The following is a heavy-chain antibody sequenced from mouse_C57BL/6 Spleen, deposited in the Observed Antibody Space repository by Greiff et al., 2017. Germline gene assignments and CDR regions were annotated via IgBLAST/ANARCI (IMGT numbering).Heavy chain of an antibody. CDR3: AGHDMITAKGGYYYAMDY. Sequence: QVQLQQPGAELVKPGASVKLSCKASGYTFTSYWMHWVKQRPGQGLEWIGMIHPNSGSTNYNEKFKSKATLTVDKSSSTAYMQLSSLTSEDSAVYYCAGHDMITAKGGYYYAMDYWGQGTSVTVSS. V-gene: IGHV1-64*01. CDR2: IHPNSGST. D-gene: IGHD2-4*01. CDR1: GYTFTSYW. J-gene: IGHJ4*01.